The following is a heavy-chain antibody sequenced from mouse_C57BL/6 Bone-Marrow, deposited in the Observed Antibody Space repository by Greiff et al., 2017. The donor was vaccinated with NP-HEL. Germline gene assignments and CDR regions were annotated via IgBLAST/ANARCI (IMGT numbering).Heavy chain of an antibody. CDR3: ARYYGNYDYFDY. CDR1: GYTFTDYY. V-gene: IGHV1-75*01. D-gene: IGHD2-1*01. CDR2: IFPGSGST. J-gene: IGHJ2*01. Sequence: QVQLQQSGPELVKPGASVKISCKASGYTFTDYYINWVKQRPGQGLEWIGWIFPGSGSTYYNEKFKGKATLTVDKSSSTACMLLSSLTSEDSAVYFCARYYGNYDYFDYWGQGTTLTVSS.